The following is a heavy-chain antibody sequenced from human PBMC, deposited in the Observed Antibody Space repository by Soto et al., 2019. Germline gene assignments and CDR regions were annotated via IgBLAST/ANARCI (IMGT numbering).Heavy chain of an antibody. V-gene: IGHV1-46*01. J-gene: IGHJ3*02. Sequence: ASVKVSCKAFGYSFISHYMHWVRQAPGQGLEWMGTIHPAGINTAYAQKFQGRVTMTTDTSTSTAYMELRSLRSDDTAVYYCARDFPGAFDIWGQGTMVTVSS. CDR1: GYSFISHY. CDR2: IHPAGINT. CDR3: ARDFPGAFDI.